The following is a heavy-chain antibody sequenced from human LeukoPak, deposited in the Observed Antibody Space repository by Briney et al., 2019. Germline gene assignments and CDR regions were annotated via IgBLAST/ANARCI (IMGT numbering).Heavy chain of an antibody. V-gene: IGHV3-48*03. D-gene: IGHD3-10*01. J-gene: IGHJ1*01. CDR3: ARGDYYGSGSYFFHH. CDR2: ISSSGSTI. CDR1: GFTFSSYE. Sequence: GGSLRLSCAASGFTFSSYEMNWVRQAPGKGLEWVSYISSSGSTIYYADSVKGRFTISRDNAKNSLYLQMNSLRAEDTAVYYCARGDYYGSGSYFFHHWGQGTLVTVSS.